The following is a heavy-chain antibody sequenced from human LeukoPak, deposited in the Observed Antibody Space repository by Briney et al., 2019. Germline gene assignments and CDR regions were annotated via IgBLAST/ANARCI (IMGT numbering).Heavy chain of an antibody. CDR1: GFTFSSFG. CDR2: ISYDGSNP. CDR3: TKRRENYGDSCFDHY. J-gene: IGHJ4*02. V-gene: IGHV3-30*18. Sequence: GGSLRLSCAASGFTFSSFGMHWVRQAPGKGLEWVAVISYDGSNPYYADSVKGRFTISRDNSKNTLYLQMNSLRAEDTAVYFCTKRRENYGDSCFDHYWGQGTLVTVSS. D-gene: IGHD4-17*01.